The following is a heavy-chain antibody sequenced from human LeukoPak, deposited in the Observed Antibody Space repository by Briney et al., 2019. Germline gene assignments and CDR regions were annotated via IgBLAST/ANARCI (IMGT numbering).Heavy chain of an antibody. Sequence: SQTLSLTCAISGDNVSNNSAAWNWIRQSPSRGLEWLGRTYYRSKWYNDYALSVKSRITISPDTSKNQFSLHLNSVTPDDTAVYYCVRAAAGGWFFQHWGQGTLVTVSS. J-gene: IGHJ1*01. V-gene: IGHV6-1*01. CDR2: TYYRSKWYN. CDR1: GDNVSNNSAA. CDR3: VRAAAGGWFFQH. D-gene: IGHD6-13*01.